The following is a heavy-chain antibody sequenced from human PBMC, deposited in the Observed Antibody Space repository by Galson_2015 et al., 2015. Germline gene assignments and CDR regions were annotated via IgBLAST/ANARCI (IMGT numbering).Heavy chain of an antibody. CDR3: AMARVAVAGNNSFDI. Sequence: SLRVSCKASGFTFSSYCISWVRQAPGKGLEWVAKIKHVGSAKNYADTVKGRFTISRDKAKNSLYLQMNSLRAEDTAVYYCAMARVAVAGNNSFDIWGQGTLVTVSS. J-gene: IGHJ3*02. D-gene: IGHD6-19*01. CDR1: GFTFSSYC. CDR2: IKHVGSAK. V-gene: IGHV3-7*03.